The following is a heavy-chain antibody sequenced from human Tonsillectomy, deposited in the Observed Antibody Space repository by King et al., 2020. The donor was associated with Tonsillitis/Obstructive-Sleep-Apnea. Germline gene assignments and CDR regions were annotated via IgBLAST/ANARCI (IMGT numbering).Heavy chain of an antibody. Sequence: VQLVESGGGLVKPGGSLRLSCAASEFTFSDYYMNWIRQAPGKGLEWVSYISSSSSYTHHADSVKGRFTISRDNAKNSLYLQMNSLRVEDTAVYYCASATIFGVVTPGVFDIWGQGTMVTVSS. D-gene: IGHD3-3*01. V-gene: IGHV3-11*06. CDR2: ISSSSSYT. CDR3: ASATIFGVVTPGVFDI. CDR1: EFTFSDYY. J-gene: IGHJ3*02.